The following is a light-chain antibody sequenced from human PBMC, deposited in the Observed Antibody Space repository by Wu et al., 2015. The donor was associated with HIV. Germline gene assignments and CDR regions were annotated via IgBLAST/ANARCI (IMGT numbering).Light chain of an antibody. CDR2: SVS. V-gene: IGKV1-39*01. CDR3: QQSYTTPFN. Sequence: DIQMTQFPASLSASIGDRVTLTCRASQSIGAYVNWYQQVPGKAPNLLIYSVSKLQSGVSSRFSGSRSGTDFTLTISGLRPEDVATYYCQQSYTTPFNFGQGT. J-gene: IGKJ2*01. CDR1: QSIGAY.